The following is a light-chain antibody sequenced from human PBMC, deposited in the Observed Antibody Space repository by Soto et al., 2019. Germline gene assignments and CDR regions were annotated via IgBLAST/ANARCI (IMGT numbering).Light chain of an antibody. Sequence: DIQMTQSPSAMPASVGDRVTITCRASQGISNSLAWFQQKPGKVPKRLIYGASGLQSGVPSRFIGSGSGTEFTLTISSLQPEDFASCYCLQCNSYPFTFGQGTKLEIK. V-gene: IGKV1-17*03. J-gene: IGKJ2*01. CDR2: GAS. CDR1: QGISNS. CDR3: LQCNSYPFT.